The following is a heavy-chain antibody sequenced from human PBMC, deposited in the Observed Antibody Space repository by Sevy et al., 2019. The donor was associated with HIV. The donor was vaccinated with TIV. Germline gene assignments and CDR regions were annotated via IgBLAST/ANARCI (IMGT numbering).Heavy chain of an antibody. CDR3: AREGGYSDQGMDV. CDR2: ISSSSNTI. CDR1: GFTFSNYN. V-gene: IGHV3-48*01. Sequence: GGSLRLSCAASGFTFSNYNMNWVRQAPGKGLEWASYISSSSNTIYYADSVKGRFTISRENDKNSLYLEMNSLRAEDTAVYYCAREGGYSDQGMDVWGLGTTVTVSS. D-gene: IGHD5-12*01. J-gene: IGHJ6*02.